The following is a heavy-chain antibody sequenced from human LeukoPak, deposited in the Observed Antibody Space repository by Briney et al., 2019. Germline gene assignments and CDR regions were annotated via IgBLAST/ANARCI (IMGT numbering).Heavy chain of an antibody. V-gene: IGHV3-49*04. Sequence: GGSLRLSCTASGFTFGDYAMSRVRQAPGKGLEWVGFIRSKAYGGTTEYAASVKGRFTISRDDSKSIAYLQMNSLKTEDTAVYYCTRDTSSSWYTNDYWGQGTLVTVSS. CDR3: TRDTSSSWYTNDY. J-gene: IGHJ4*02. CDR1: GFTFGDYA. CDR2: IRSKAYGGTT. D-gene: IGHD6-13*01.